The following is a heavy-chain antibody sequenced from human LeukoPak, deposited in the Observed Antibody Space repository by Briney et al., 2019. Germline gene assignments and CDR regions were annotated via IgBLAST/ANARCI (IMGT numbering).Heavy chain of an antibody. J-gene: IGHJ4*02. CDR2: MNPNSGNT. V-gene: IGHV1-8*01. CDR1: GYTFTSYD. Sequence: ASVKVSCKASGYTFTSYDINWVRQATGQGLEWMGWMNPNSGNTSYAQKFQGRVTMTRNTSISTAYMELSSLRSEDTAVYYCAGTIAVAGTTAFDYWGQGTLVTVSS. D-gene: IGHD6-19*01. CDR3: AGTIAVAGTTAFDY.